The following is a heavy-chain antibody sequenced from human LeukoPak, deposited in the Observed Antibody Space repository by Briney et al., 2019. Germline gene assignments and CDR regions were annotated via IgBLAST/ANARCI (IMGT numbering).Heavy chain of an antibody. Sequence: GASVKVSCKASGGTFSSYAISWVRQAPGQGLEWMGWINPNSGGTNYAQKFQGRVTMTRDTSISTAYMELSRLRSGDTAVYYCARDRCSGGSCYSGYYGMDVWGQGTTVTVSS. V-gene: IGHV1-2*02. J-gene: IGHJ6*02. CDR2: INPNSGGT. D-gene: IGHD2-15*01. CDR1: GGTFSSYA. CDR3: ARDRCSGGSCYSGYYGMDV.